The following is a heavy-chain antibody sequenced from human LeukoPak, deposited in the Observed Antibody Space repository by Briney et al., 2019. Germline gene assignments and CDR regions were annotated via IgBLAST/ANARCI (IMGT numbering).Heavy chain of an antibody. D-gene: IGHD3-10*01. Sequence: ASVKVSCKASGYTFTRYGITWVQQAPGQGLEWMGWISGYNGNTKYAEKFQGRVTMTTDTSTSTALMELRTLTSDDTAVYYCARDYFGSGPTYYFDYWGQGTLVTVSS. CDR2: ISGYNGNT. CDR3: ARDYFGSGPTYYFDY. CDR1: GYTFTRYG. J-gene: IGHJ4*02. V-gene: IGHV1-18*01.